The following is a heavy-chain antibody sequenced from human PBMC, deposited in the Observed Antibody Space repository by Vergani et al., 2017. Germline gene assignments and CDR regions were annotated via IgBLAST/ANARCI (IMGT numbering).Heavy chain of an antibody. D-gene: IGHD4-23*01. CDR2: ISTNGLTV. Sequence: QVHLVESGGGLVKPGGSLRLSCAALGFTFTGSYMTWIRQAPGKGLEWIAYISTNGLTVYYADSVKGRFTISMDNAKKSVYLQMTSLRVDDTAVYFCARDQRYAGHSGSDLWGQGALVTVSS. V-gene: IGHV3-11*04. CDR3: ARDQRYAGHSGSDL. J-gene: IGHJ4*02. CDR1: GFTFTGSY.